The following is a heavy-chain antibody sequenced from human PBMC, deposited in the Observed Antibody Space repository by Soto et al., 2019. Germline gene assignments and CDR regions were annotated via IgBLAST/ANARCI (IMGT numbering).Heavy chain of an antibody. D-gene: IGHD2-2*01. CDR3: ARGLVDSSVPTDAFDS. V-gene: IGHV1-69*01. CDR1: GGTFSSDS. Sequence: QVQLVQSGAEVKKPGSSVKVSCEASGGTFSSDSMNWVRQAPGQGLEWMGGIIPIFGPANYAQKFQGRVTITADESTSMGYMELSSLRSEDTAGYFCARGLVDSSVPTDAFDSWGQGTRVTVSS. J-gene: IGHJ3*02. CDR2: IIPIFGPA.